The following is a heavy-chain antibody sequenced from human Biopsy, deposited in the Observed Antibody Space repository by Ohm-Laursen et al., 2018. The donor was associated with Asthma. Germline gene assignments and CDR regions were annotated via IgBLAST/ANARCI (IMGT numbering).Heavy chain of an antibody. Sequence: LSLTCAASGFTFSDYYMSWIRQAPGKGLEWIPYINGKSNSIEYADSVKGRFTIPRDNAKNSLYLQMNSLRAEDTAVYYCARDSYSSGLYDDFESWGQGTLVTVSS. J-gene: IGHJ4*02. V-gene: IGHV3-11*01. D-gene: IGHD6-19*01. CDR1: GFTFSDYY. CDR2: INGKSNSI. CDR3: ARDSYSSGLYDDFES.